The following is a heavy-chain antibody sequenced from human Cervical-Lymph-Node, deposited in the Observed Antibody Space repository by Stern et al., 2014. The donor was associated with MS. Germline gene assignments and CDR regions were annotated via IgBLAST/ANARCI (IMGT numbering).Heavy chain of an antibody. Sequence: QVQLVESGSELKQPGASVKISCKASGYTFSTYPLNWVRQAPGPGLEWMGWINTNTGNPTSAQGFQGRLVFSLDSSVTTAYLQINNLRAEDTAVYYCARFYGHCGTTSCYSDFDYWGLGALVTVSS. CDR1: GYTFSTYP. J-gene: IGHJ4*02. CDR2: INTNTGNP. V-gene: IGHV7-4-1*02. D-gene: IGHD2-2*01. CDR3: ARFYGHCGTTSCYSDFDY.